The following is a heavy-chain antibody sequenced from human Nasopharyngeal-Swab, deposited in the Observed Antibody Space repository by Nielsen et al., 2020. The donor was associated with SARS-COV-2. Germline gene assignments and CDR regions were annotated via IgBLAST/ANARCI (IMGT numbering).Heavy chain of an antibody. V-gene: IGHV3-74*01. CDR3: ARDQLVATAGILPPYYYYYMDV. Sequence: VRQAPGKGLVWVSRINSDGSSTSYADSVKGRSTISRDNAKNTLYLQMNSLRAEDTAVYYCARDQLVATAGILPPYYYYYMDVWGKGTTVTVSS. CDR2: INSDGSST. J-gene: IGHJ6*03. D-gene: IGHD6-13*01.